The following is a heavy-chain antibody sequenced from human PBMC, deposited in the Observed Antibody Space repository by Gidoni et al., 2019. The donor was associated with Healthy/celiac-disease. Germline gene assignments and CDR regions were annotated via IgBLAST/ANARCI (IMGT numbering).Heavy chain of an antibody. D-gene: IGHD2-2*01. CDR3: AREGVYCSSTSCYALRGLHYYMDV. CDR1: GGSFSGYS. V-gene: IGHV4-34*01. Sequence: QVQLQQWGAGLLKPSETLSLTCAVYGGSFSGYSWSWIRQRPGKGLEWIGEINHSGSTNYNPSLKSRVTISVDTSKNQFSRKLSSVTAADTAVYYCAREGVYCSSTSCYALRGLHYYMDVWGKGTTVTVSS. J-gene: IGHJ6*03. CDR2: INHSGST.